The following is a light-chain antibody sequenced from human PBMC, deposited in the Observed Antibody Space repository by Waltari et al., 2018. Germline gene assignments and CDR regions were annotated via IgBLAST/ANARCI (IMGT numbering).Light chain of an antibody. CDR3: ASWDDSLNGHWV. CDR1: ASNIGGNL. J-gene: IGLJ3*02. Sequence: QSVLTQPPSASGTPGQRVTISCSGSASNIGGNLVNWYQQLPGKAPKLPIYRSDRPRAGVPDRSSGSKAGTSAYLAISGRQSDEEADYVCASWDDSLNGHWVFGGGTKVTVL. V-gene: IGLV1-44*01. CDR2: RSD.